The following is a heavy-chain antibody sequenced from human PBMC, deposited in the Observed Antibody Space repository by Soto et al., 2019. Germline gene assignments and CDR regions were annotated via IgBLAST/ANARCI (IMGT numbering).Heavy chain of an antibody. J-gene: IGHJ6*02. CDR1: GFTFSSYG. V-gene: IGHV3-33*06. D-gene: IGHD3-3*01. Sequence: GGSLRLSCAASGFTFSSYGMHWVRQAPGKGLEWVAVIWYDGSNKYYADSARGRFTISRDNSKNTLYLQMNSLRAEDTAVYYCANLYYDFGVVYYFPDGMDVWAEGTTVPVP. CDR3: ANLYYDFGVVYYFPDGMDV. CDR2: IWYDGSNK.